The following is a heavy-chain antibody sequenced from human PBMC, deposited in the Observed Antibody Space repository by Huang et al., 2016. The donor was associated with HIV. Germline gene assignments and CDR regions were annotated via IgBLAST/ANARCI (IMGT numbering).Heavy chain of an antibody. CDR3: AIHDSNDFTFDD. Sequence: EVQLVQSGVEVKKPGESLKISCKGSGLSFTSYWIGWGRQMPGKGLAWTDIIFAGNSNTFYRPAFQGQVTISSDKYTRTAYLQCSSLKASDSAIYYCAIHDSNDFTFDDWGQGTLVAVSS. CDR1: GLSFTSYW. CDR2: IFAGNSNT. D-gene: IGHD5-18*01. V-gene: IGHV5-51*03. J-gene: IGHJ4*02.